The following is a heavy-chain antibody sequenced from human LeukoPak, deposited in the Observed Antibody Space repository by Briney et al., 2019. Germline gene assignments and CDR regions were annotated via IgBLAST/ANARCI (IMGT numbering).Heavy chain of an antibody. Sequence: GGSLRLSCAASGFTFSSYSMNWVRQAPGKGLEWVSSISSSSNYIHYAESVKGRFTISRDNAKNSLDLQMNSLRAEDTAVYYWARDPPYCSGTNCYFDSWGQGTLVTVSS. CDR2: ISSSSNYI. D-gene: IGHD2-15*01. J-gene: IGHJ4*02. CDR3: ARDPPYCSGTNCYFDS. CDR1: GFTFSSYS. V-gene: IGHV3-21*01.